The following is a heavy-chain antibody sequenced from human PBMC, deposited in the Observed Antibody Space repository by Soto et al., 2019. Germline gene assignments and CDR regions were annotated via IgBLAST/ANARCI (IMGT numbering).Heavy chain of an antibody. CDR2: IYYSGST. V-gene: IGHV4-31*03. Sequence: TLSLTCTVSGGSISSGGYYWSWIRQHPGKGLEWIGYIYYSGSTYYNPSLKSRVTISVDTSKNQFSLKLSSVTAADTAVYYCARAIAAAGTAWFDPWCQGTLVTVSS. D-gene: IGHD6-13*01. CDR3: ARAIAAAGTAWFDP. J-gene: IGHJ5*02. CDR1: GGSISSGGYY.